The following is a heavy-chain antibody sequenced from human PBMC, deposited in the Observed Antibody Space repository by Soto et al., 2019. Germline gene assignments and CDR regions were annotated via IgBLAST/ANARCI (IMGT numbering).Heavy chain of an antibody. CDR1: GGSFDDFY. J-gene: IGHJ6*02. CDR2: ISHDGGT. D-gene: IGHD3-10*01. Sequence: PSETLSLTCAFYGGSFDDFYWSWVRQSPGKGLEWVGEISHDGGTNYSPSLASRVSISVDTSKNQFSLHLGSVTAADTGLYYCARGQLVWYGDLTPYHRDMDVWGQGTTVTVSS. CDR3: ARGQLVWYGDLTPYHRDMDV. V-gene: IGHV4-34*01.